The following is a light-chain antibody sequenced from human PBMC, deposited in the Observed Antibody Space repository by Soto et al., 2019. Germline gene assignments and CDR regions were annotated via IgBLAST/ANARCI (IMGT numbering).Light chain of an antibody. J-gene: IGLJ2*01. CDR2: RNS. Sequence: QPVLTQPPSASGTPGQRVTISCSGSSSNIGSNYVYWYQQLPGTVPQLLIYRNSERPSGVPDRFSGSKSGTSASLAISGLRSEDEADYYWAAWDDSLSGVVFGGGTKVTVL. CDR1: SSNIGSNY. CDR3: AAWDDSLSGVV. V-gene: IGLV1-47*01.